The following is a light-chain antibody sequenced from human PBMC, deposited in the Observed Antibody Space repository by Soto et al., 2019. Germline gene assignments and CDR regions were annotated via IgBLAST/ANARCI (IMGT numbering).Light chain of an antibody. V-gene: IGKV1-5*01. Sequence: DIQMTQSPSTLSASVGDRVTITCRASQSISSWLAWYQQKPGKAPKLLIYDASSLESGVPSRFSGSGSGTEFTLTISSLPHDDFATYYCQQYNSYSRTFGQGTKVEIK. CDR1: QSISSW. J-gene: IGKJ1*01. CDR2: DAS. CDR3: QQYNSYSRT.